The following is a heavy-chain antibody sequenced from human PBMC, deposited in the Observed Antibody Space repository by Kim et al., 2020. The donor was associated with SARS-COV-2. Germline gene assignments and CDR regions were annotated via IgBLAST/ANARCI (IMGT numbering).Heavy chain of an antibody. J-gene: IGHJ5*02. CDR2: INTNTGNP. CDR1: GYTFTSYA. D-gene: IGHD3-10*01. CDR3: AREGSAREHPPGERKITMVGLEQDNWFDP. Sequence: ASVKVSCKASGYTFTSYAMNWVRQAPGQGLEWMGWINTNTGNPTYAQGFTGRFVFSLDTSVSTAYLQISSLKAEDTAVYYCAREGSAREHPPGERKITMVGLEQDNWFDPWGQGTLVTVSS. V-gene: IGHV7-4-1*02.